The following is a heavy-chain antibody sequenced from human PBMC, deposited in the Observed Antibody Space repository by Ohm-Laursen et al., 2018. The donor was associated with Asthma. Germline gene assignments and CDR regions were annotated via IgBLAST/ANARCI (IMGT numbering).Heavy chain of an antibody. J-gene: IGHJ6*02. D-gene: IGHD3-10*01. CDR3: ARVYVVRGVVPDYYGMDV. CDR1: GDSLTNGGLY. V-gene: IGHV4-31*03. CDR2: IYYSGST. Sequence: TLSLTCTISGDSLTNGGLYWSWIRQHPGKGLEWIGYIYYSGSTYYNPSLKSRVTISVDTSKNQFSLKLSSVTAADTAVYYCARVYVVRGVVPDYYGMDVWGQGTTVTVSS.